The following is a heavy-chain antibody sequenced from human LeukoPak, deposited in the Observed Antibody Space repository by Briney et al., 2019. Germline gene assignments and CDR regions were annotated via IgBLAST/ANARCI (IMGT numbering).Heavy chain of an antibody. CDR1: GGTFRSFA. CDR3: ARGILMPLLEWFVPDFDF. J-gene: IGHJ2*01. V-gene: IGHV1-69*13. Sequence: ASVKVSCKASGGTFRSFAIGWVRQAPGQGLEWMGGIIPIFRTANYAQKFQGRVTITADESTSTAYMELSSLRSEDTAVYYCARGILMPLLEWFVPDFDFWGRGTLVTVSS. CDR2: IIPIFRTA. D-gene: IGHD3-3*01.